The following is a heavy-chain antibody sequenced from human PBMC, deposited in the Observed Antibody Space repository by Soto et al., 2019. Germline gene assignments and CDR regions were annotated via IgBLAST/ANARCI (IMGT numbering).Heavy chain of an antibody. CDR1: GGSISSYY. V-gene: IGHV4-59*01. CDR3: ARDLLDYYDSSGNYYYYGMDV. CDR2: IYYNGST. Sequence: SETLSLTCTASGGSISSYYWSWIRQPPGKGLEWIGYIYYNGSTNYNPSIKSRVTISVDTSKYQFSLKLSSVTAADTAVYYCARDLLDYYDSSGNYYYYGMDVWGQGTTVTVS. J-gene: IGHJ6*02. D-gene: IGHD3-22*01.